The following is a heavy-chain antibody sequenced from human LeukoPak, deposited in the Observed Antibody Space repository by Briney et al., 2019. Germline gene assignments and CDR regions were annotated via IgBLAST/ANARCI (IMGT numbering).Heavy chain of an antibody. D-gene: IGHD3-3*01. CDR2: INHSGST. CDR3: ARATLTGGIFGVVINPYYFDY. CDR1: GGSFSGYY. Sequence: SETLSLTCAVYGGSFSGYYWSWIRQPPGKGLEWIGEINHSGSTNYNPSLKSRVTISVDTSKNQFSLKLSSVTAADTAVYYCARATLTGGIFGVVINPYYFDYWGQGTLVTVSS. J-gene: IGHJ4*02. V-gene: IGHV4-34*01.